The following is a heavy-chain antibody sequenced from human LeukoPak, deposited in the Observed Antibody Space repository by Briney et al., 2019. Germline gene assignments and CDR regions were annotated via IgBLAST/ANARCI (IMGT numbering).Heavy chain of an antibody. CDR1: GDTFTNYY. CDR2: INPSGGST. J-gene: IGHJ6*02. D-gene: IGHD2/OR15-2a*01. CDR3: ARELFSNYNVMDV. Sequence: ASVKVSCKASGDTFTNYYMHWVRQPPGQGLEWMGVINPSGGSTTYAQKFRGRVTMTRDTSTSTVYMELSSLRSEDTAVYYCARELFSNYNVMDVWGQGTTVTVSS. V-gene: IGHV1-46*01.